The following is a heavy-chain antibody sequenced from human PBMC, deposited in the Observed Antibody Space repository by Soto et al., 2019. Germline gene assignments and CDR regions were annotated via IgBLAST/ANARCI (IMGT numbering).Heavy chain of an antibody. J-gene: IGHJ4*02. CDR3: ARDGGGYDFWSGSLD. V-gene: IGHV4-59*01. D-gene: IGHD3-3*01. CDR1: GGSISSSY. Sequence: PSETLSLTCTVSGGSISSSYWNWIRQPPGKGLEYIGCVYYSGSTNYNPSLKSRVTISVDTSRNEFSLKLSSVTAADTAVYYCARDGGGYDFWSGSLDWGQGTLVTVSS. CDR2: VYYSGST.